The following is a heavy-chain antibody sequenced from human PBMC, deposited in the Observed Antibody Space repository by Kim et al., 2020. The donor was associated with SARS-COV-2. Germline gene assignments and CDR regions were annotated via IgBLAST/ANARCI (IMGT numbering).Heavy chain of an antibody. D-gene: IGHD3-10*01. V-gene: IGHV3-30-3*01. CDR1: GFTFSSCA. Sequence: GGSLRLSCAASGFTFSSCAMHWVRQAPGKGLEWVSGISYDGSNKNYADSVKGRFTISRDNSKNTLYLQMNSLRAEDTALYYCARDAWSRIRGLTYSYYGMYVWGPGTTVTVSS. CDR2: ISYDGSNK. CDR3: ARDAWSRIRGLTYSYYGMYV. J-gene: IGHJ6*02.